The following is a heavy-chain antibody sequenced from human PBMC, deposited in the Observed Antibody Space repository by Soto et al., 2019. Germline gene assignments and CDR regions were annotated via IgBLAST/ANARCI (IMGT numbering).Heavy chain of an antibody. J-gene: IGHJ4*02. V-gene: IGHV4-31*03. Sequence: QVQLQESGPGLVKPSQTLSLTCTVIGGSIRSPNFSWSWIRQHPGKGPEWIGNIYYNGTTTYSPSLESRLTISLDPSKNQFSLTLQSVTAADTAVYYCTRDAPLWVGELSQWGQGTLVTVSS. CDR2: IYYNGTT. CDR1: GGSIRSPNFS. D-gene: IGHD3-10*01. CDR3: TRDAPLWVGELSQ.